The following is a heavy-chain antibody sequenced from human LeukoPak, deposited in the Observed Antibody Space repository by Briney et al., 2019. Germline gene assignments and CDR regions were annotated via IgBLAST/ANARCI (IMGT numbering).Heavy chain of an antibody. Sequence: SETLSLTCTVSGVSISSGGYYWSWLRQHPGKGLEWIGYIYYSGSTYHNPSLKSRVTISVDTSKNQFSLKLSSVTAADTAVYYCARVNGRYYYYGMDVWGQGTTVTVSS. D-gene: IGHD2-8*01. CDR2: IYYSGST. CDR1: GVSISSGGYY. J-gene: IGHJ6*02. CDR3: ARVNGRYYYYGMDV. V-gene: IGHV4-31*03.